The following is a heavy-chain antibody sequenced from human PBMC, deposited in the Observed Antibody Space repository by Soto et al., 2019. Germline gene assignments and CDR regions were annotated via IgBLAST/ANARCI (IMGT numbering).Heavy chain of an antibody. D-gene: IGHD6-13*01. Sequence: PGGSLRLSCAASGFTFSSYSMNWVRQAPGKGLEWVSSISSSSSYIYYADSVKGRFTISRDNAKNSLYLQMNSLRAEDTAVYYCATTGYSSSYRVLNRFDPWGQGTLVTVSS. CDR3: ATTGYSSSYRVLNRFDP. V-gene: IGHV3-21*01. CDR2: ISSSSSYI. J-gene: IGHJ5*02. CDR1: GFTFSSYS.